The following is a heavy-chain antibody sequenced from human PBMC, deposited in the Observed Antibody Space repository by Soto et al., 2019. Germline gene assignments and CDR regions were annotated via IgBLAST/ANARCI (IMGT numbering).Heavy chain of an antibody. J-gene: IGHJ4*02. CDR1: GDSVSSNSAA. V-gene: IGHV6-1*01. CDR2: TYYRSKWYN. Sequence: PSQTLSLTCAISGDSVSSNSAAWNWIRQSPSRGLEWLGRTYYRSKWYNDYEVSVKSRITINPDTSKNQFSLQLNSVTPEDTAVYYCARDLLVSWNDVTPPTILDYWGQGTLVTVSS. CDR3: ARDLLVSWNDVTPPTILDY. D-gene: IGHD1-1*01.